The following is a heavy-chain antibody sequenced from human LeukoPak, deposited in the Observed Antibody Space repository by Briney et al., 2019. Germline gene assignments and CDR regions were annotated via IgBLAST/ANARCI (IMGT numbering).Heavy chain of an antibody. J-gene: IGHJ4*02. CDR2: ISAYNGNT. Sequence: ASVKDSCKASGYTFTSYFSSSVRQAPGQRREWMGWISAYNGNTNDEQKLQSRITMTTGTSNSTAYMELRRLRSDDTAVYYWGREEKQLAPFDYWGQGTLVTVSS. D-gene: IGHD6-6*01. V-gene: IGHV1-18*01. CDR3: GREEKQLAPFDY. CDR1: GYTFTSYF.